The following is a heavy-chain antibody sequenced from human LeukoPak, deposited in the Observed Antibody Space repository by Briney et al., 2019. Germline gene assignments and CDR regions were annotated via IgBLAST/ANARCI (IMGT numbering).Heavy chain of an antibody. V-gene: IGHV3-49*03. Sequence: GGSLRLSGTASGFTLGDYAMSWFRQAPGKGLEWVGFIRSKAYGGTTEYAASVKGRFTISRDDSKSIAYLQMNSLKTEDTAVYYCTRSPRIAVAGTVGLFDYWGQGTLVTVSS. CDR3: TRSPRIAVAGTVGLFDY. CDR1: GFTLGDYA. J-gene: IGHJ4*02. CDR2: IRSKAYGGTT. D-gene: IGHD6-19*01.